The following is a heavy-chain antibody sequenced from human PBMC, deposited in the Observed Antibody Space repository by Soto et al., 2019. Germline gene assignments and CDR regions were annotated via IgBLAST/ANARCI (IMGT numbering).Heavy chain of an antibody. CDR3: ARVPLVVAATRTTWRIGWFDP. CDR1: GFTFSSYW. CDR2: IKQDGSEK. V-gene: IGHV3-7*04. Sequence: GGSLRLSCAASGFTFSSYWMSWVRQAPGKGLEWVANIKQDGSEKYYVDSVKGRFTISRDNAKNSLYLQMNSLRAEDTAVYYCARVPLVVAATRTTWRIGWFDPWGQGTLVTVSS. J-gene: IGHJ5*02. D-gene: IGHD2-15*01.